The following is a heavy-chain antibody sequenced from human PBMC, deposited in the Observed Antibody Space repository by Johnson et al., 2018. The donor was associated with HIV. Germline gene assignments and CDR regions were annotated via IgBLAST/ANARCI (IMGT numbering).Heavy chain of an antibody. D-gene: IGHD3-10*01. Sequence: VQLVESGGGVVQPGRSLRLSCAASGFTFSSYAMHWIRQAPGKGLEWVSYISSSGSTIYYVDFVKGRFTISRDNAKKSLYLQMNSLRAEDTAVYYCAKDQYGSGSYDKGNAFDIWGQGTMVTVSS. CDR2: ISSSGSTI. J-gene: IGHJ3*02. CDR1: GFTFSSYA. CDR3: AKDQYGSGSYDKGNAFDI. V-gene: IGHV3-48*04.